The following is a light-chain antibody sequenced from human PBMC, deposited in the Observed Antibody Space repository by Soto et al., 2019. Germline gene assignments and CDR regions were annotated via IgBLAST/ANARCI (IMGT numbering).Light chain of an antibody. J-gene: IGKJ4*01. CDR1: QNVSRF. V-gene: IGKV3-11*01. CDR3: QQRSNWPPLT. Sequence: EIVLTQSPATLSLSPGERATLSCRASQNVSRFLAWYQRRPGQAPRLLIYDASNRASDIPARFSGSGSGTDFTLTISSLEPVDSAVYYCQQRSNWPPLTFGGGTKVEIK. CDR2: DAS.